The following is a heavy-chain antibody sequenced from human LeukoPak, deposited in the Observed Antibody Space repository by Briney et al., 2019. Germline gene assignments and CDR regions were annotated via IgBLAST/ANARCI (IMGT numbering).Heavy chain of an antibody. D-gene: IGHD4-23*01. J-gene: IGHJ4*02. CDR1: GFTFSSYG. CDR3: ASAVVTPGRFDY. Sequence: GGSLRLSCAASGFTFSSYGMNWVRQAPGKGLEWVSFISSSSSYIYYADSVKGRFTISRDNAKNSLYLQMNSLRAEDTAVYYCASAVVTPGRFDYWGQGTLVTVSS. CDR2: ISSSSSYI. V-gene: IGHV3-21*01.